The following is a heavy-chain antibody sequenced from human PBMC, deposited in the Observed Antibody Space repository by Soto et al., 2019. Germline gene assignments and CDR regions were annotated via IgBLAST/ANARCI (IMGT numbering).Heavy chain of an antibody. CDR1: GFTFSTYV. V-gene: IGHV3-23*01. CDR2: ISASGGAT. CDR3: AKRPLKYCNGGSCYIDF. J-gene: IGHJ4*02. Sequence: GGSLRLSCAASGFTFSTYVMSWVRQAPGKGLEWVSVISASGGATHYADSVKGRFTISRDNSKNTLYLQMNCLRVEDTAVYYCAKRPLKYCNGGSCYIDFWGQGTLVTVSS. D-gene: IGHD2-15*01.